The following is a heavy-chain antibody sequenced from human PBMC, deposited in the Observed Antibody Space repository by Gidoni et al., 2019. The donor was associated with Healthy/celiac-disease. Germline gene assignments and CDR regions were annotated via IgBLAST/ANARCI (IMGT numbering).Heavy chain of an antibody. D-gene: IGHD3-10*01. CDR2: IKSKTDGGTT. J-gene: IGHJ4*02. V-gene: IGHV3-15*01. CDR3: TTGEYYYGSGSSVLFDY. CDR1: GFTFSTAW. Sequence: EVQLVESGGGLVKHGGSLRLSCAASGFTFSTAWMGWVRQAPGKGLEWVGRIKSKTDGGTTDYAAPVKGRFTISRDDSKNTLYLQMNSLKTEDTAVYYCTTGEYYYGSGSSVLFDYWGQGTLVTVYS.